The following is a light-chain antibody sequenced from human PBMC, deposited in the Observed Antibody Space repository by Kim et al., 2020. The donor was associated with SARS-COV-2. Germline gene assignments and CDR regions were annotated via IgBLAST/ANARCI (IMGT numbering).Light chain of an antibody. CDR1: SSNIGNNY. J-gene: IGLJ1*01. CDR2: DNN. CDR3: GTLDSSLSAPYV. V-gene: IGLV1-51*01. Sequence: QSVLTQPPSVSAAPGQKVTISCSGSSSNIGNNYVSWYQQLPGTAPKLLIYDNNKRPSGIPDRFSGSKSGTSATLGITGLQTGDEADYYCGTLDSSLSAPYVFGTGTKGTVL.